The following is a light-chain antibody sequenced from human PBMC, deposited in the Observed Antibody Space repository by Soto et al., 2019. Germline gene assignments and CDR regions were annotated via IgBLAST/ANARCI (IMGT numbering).Light chain of an antibody. V-gene: IGKV3-20*01. CDR2: AAS. Sequence: EIVLIQSPATLSLSPGERATLSCRASQSVSSNLAWYQQRPGQAPRLLIYAASTRATGTPDRFSGSGSGTDFTLTINRLEPEDFALYYCQQYGSSPPTFGQGTKVDIK. CDR1: QSVSSN. CDR3: QQYGSSPPT. J-gene: IGKJ1*01.